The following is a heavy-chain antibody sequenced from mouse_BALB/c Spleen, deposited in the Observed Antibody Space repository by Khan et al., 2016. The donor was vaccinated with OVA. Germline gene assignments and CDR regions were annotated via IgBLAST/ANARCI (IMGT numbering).Heavy chain of an antibody. CDR2: INTHSGVP. CDR3: ARAGAAYYRNDGGAMEY. CDR1: GYTFTTAG. V-gene: IGHV9-4*02. Sequence: QIQLVQSGPELKKPGETVRISCKASGYTFTTAGIQWVQKMPGKGLKWIGWINTHSGVPKYAEDFKGRFAFSLEISVNTAYLQITNLKNEDTATYLSARAGAAYYRNDGGAMEYWGQGTSVTVSS. D-gene: IGHD2-14*01. J-gene: IGHJ4*01.